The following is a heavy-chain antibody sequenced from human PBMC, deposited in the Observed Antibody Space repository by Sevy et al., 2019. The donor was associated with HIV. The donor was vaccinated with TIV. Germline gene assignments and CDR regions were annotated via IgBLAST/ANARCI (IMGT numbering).Heavy chain of an antibody. CDR3: AREAYYYDSREENWFDP. Sequence: GGSLRLSCKASGFTFSTYSMHWVRQAPGKGLEWVSSISRTSTTTYYADSAKGRLTISRDKAKNSRYLQMNSLRDEDTAVYYCAREAYYYDSREENWFDPWGQGTLVTVSS. V-gene: IGHV3-48*02. CDR2: ISRTSTTT. CDR1: GFTFSTYS. D-gene: IGHD3-22*01. J-gene: IGHJ5*02.